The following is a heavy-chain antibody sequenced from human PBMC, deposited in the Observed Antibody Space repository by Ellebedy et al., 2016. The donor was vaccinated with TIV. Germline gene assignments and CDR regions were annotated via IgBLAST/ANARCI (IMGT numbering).Heavy chain of an antibody. D-gene: IGHD3-10*02. CDR2: ISGSGSRT. V-gene: IGHV3-23*01. CDR3: AKDSITMFFDP. Sequence: GGSLRLPXAASGFSFITYAMSWVRQAPGKGLEWVSGISGSGSRTYYADSVKGRFTISRDNSNNTLYLQMNSLRAEDTAVYFCAKDSITMFFDPWGHGTLVTVSS. CDR1: GFSFITYA. J-gene: IGHJ5*02.